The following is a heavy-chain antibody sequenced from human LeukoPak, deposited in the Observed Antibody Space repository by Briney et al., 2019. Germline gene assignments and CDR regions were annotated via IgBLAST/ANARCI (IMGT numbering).Heavy chain of an antibody. CDR2: MNPNTGQT. Sequence: ASVKVSCKASGNTFATYEFNWVRQAAGQGLEWMGWMNPNTGQTGYAQKFQGRVIMSSNSSISTTYMELSSLKSEDTAIYYCARGVKRARTTSYYLDYWGQGTLVTVSS. V-gene: IGHV1-8*01. D-gene: IGHD1-14*01. CDR3: ARGVKRARTTSYYLDY. CDR1: GNTFATYE. J-gene: IGHJ4*02.